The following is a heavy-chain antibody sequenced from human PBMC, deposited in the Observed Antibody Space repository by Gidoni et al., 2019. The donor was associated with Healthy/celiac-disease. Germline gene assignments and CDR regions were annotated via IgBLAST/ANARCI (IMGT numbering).Heavy chain of an antibody. V-gene: IGHV3-23*01. D-gene: IGHD6-13*01. CDR1: GLTFSSYA. J-gene: IGHJ4*02. Sequence: VQVLESGGGLVRPGGSLRLSCAASGLTFSSYAMSWVRQAPGKGMEWVSGISRSGGITYYEDSVKGRFTISRDNPKNTLYLQMNSLRAEDTAVYYCAKGVAAAEYLDYWGQGTLATVSS. CDR3: AKGVAAAEYLDY. CDR2: ISRSGGIT.